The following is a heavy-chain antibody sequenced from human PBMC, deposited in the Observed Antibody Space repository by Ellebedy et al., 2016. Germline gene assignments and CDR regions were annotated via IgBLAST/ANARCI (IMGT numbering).Heavy chain of an antibody. CDR1: GFTFSSYW. CDR3: ARALRGHFDY. V-gene: IGHV3-7*03. Sequence: GGSLRLSCAVSGFTFSSYWMSWVRQAPGKGLEWVANIKQDGSEKYYVDSVKGRFTISRDNAKNSLYLQMNSLRAEDTAVYYCARALRGHFDYWGQGTLVTVSS. J-gene: IGHJ4*02. D-gene: IGHD3-10*01. CDR2: IKQDGSEK.